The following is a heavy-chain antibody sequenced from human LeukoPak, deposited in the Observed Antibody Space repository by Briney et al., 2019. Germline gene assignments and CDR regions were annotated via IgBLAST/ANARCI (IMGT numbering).Heavy chain of an antibody. D-gene: IGHD4-17*01. V-gene: IGHV4-59*01. Sequence: SETLSLTCTVSGGSMSTYYWTWIRQPPGKGLEWIGYIHYSGGTNYNPSLKSRVTMSVDTSKNQLSLRVSSVTAADTAVYYCARGTVTTGYFDYWGQGTLVTVSS. CDR3: ARGTVTTGYFDY. CDR1: GGSMSTYY. J-gene: IGHJ4*02. CDR2: IHYSGGT.